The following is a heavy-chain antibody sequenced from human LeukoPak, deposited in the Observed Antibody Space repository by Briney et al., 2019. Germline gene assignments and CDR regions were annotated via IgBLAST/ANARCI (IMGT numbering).Heavy chain of an antibody. CDR1: GFTFSSYE. CDR3: ARVGPDGINYYYYYGMDV. D-gene: IGHD1-14*01. CDR2: ISSSGSII. V-gene: IGHV3-48*03. J-gene: IGHJ6*02. Sequence: PGGSLRLSCAASGFTFSSYEMNWVRQAPGKGLEWVSYISSSGSIIYYADSVKGRFTISRDNAKNSLYLQMNSLRAEDTAVYYCARVGPDGINYYYYYGMDVWGQGTTVTVSS.